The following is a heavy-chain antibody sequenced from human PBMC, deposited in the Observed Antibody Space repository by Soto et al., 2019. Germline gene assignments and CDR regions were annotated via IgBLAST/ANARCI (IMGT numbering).Heavy chain of an antibody. CDR1: GYTFTSYA. CDR2: INAGNGNT. V-gene: IGHV1-3*05. D-gene: IGHD3-22*01. J-gene: IGHJ4*02. CDR3: ARNGDSSGYYYPFDY. Sequence: QVQLVQSGAEEKKPGASVKVSCKASGYTFTSYAMHWVRQAPGQRLEWTGWINAGNGNTKYSQKFQGRVTITRDTSASTAYMELRSLRSEDTAVYYCARNGDSSGYYYPFDYWGQGTLVTVSS.